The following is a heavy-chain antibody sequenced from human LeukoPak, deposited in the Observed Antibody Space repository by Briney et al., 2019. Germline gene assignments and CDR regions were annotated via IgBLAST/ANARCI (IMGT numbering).Heavy chain of an antibody. V-gene: IGHV3-30*02. J-gene: IGHJ4*02. CDR2: IQDDGATT. Sequence: PVGSLRLSCAAPGLTFSNFLMHWVRQAPGKGLGWVALIQDDGATTKYVDSVRSRFTTSRDNSKSTVYLQMNSLKPDYASQSITLVGVISPFDYWGQGTLVTVSS. CDR1: GLTFSNFL. CDR3: LVGVISPFDY. D-gene: IGHD3-10*01.